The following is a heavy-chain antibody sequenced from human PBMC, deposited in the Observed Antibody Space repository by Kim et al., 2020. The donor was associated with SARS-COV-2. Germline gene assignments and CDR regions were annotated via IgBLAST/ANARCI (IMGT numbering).Heavy chain of an antibody. V-gene: IGHV4-31*03. CDR3: ARANYWGAIQLWLQDAFDI. CDR2: IYYSGST. D-gene: IGHD5-18*01. Sequence: SETLSLTCTVSGGSISSGGYYWSWIRQHPGKGLEWIGYIYYSGSTYYNPSLKSRVTISVDTSKNQFSLKLSSVTAADTAVYYCARANYWGAIQLWLQDAFDIWGQGTMVTVSS. CDR1: GGSISSGGYY. J-gene: IGHJ3*02.